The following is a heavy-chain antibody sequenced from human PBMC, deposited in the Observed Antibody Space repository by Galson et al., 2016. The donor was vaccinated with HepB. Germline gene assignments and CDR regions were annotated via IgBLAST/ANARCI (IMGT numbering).Heavy chain of an antibody. V-gene: IGHV1-69*13. CDR1: GYPFTRYY. J-gene: IGHJ4*02. CDR2: IIPMFGTP. D-gene: IGHD3-10*01. Sequence: SVKVSCKASGYPFTRYYIHWVRQAPGQGLEWMGGIIPMFGTPNYAQRFRGRVTITADESTGTAYMELSSLRSQDTAVYYCASHTRGQYDSGRYEFNFWGQGTLVTVSS. CDR3: ASHTRGQYDSGRYEFNF.